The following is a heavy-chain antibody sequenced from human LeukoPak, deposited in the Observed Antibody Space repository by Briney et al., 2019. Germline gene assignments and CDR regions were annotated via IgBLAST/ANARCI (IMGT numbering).Heavy chain of an antibody. CDR2: IYYSGST. D-gene: IGHD3-10*01. J-gene: IGHJ4*02. CDR3: GSYYYGSGTYSIDH. Sequence: ASETLSLTCSVSGGSIRSYYWSWIRQSPGKGLEWMGYIYYSGSTNYNPSLKSRVTISVDTSKNQFSLKLSSVTAADTAVYYCGSYYYGSGTYSIDHWGQGTLVTVSS. CDR1: GGSIRSYY. V-gene: IGHV4-59*08.